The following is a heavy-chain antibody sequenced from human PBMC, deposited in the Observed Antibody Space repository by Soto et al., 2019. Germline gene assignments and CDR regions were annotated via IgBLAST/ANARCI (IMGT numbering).Heavy chain of an antibody. CDR2: IYYSGST. Sequence: PSETLSLTCTVSGGSVIIYYLSWIRQPPGKGLEWIGYIYYSGSTNYNPSLKSRVTISVDTSKNQFSLKLSSVTAADTAVYYCARLGGYCSGGSCYRGDNWFDPWGQGTLVTVSS. CDR3: ARLGGYCSGGSCYRGDNWFDP. J-gene: IGHJ5*02. CDR1: GGSVIIYY. D-gene: IGHD2-15*01. V-gene: IGHV4-59*02.